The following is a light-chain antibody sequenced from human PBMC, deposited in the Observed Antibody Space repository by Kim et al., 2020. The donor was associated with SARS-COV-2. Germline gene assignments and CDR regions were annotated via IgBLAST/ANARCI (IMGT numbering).Light chain of an antibody. CDR3: QQYDNLPLTLT. V-gene: IGKV1-33*01. J-gene: IGKJ4*01. Sequence: DIQMTQSPSSLSASAGDRVTITCQASQDISNYLNWHQQKAGKAPKLLIYDASNLETGVPTRFSGSGSGTEFTFTISSLQPEDIATYYCQQYDNLPLTLTFGGGTKVDIK. CDR1: QDISNY. CDR2: DAS.